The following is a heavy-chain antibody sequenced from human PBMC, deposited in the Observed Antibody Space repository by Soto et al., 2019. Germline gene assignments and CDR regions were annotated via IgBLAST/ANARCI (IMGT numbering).Heavy chain of an antibody. D-gene: IGHD2-15*01. Sequence: GGSLRLSCAASGFTFSSYAMHWVRQAPGKGLEWVAVISYDGSNKYYADSVKGRFTISRDNSKNTLYLQMNSLRAEDTAVYYCARGSGYYDYWGQGTLVTVSS. CDR2: ISYDGSNK. V-gene: IGHV3-30-3*01. CDR3: ARGSGYYDY. J-gene: IGHJ4*02. CDR1: GFTFSSYA.